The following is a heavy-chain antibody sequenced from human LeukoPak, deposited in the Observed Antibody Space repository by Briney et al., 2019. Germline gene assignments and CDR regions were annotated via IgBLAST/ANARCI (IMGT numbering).Heavy chain of an antibody. CDR1: GFIFSSYA. J-gene: IGHJ4*02. CDR2: ISGSGSST. CDR3: ARAGIVVPPGYFDY. D-gene: IGHD2-2*01. V-gene: IGHV3-23*01. Sequence: GGSLRLSCAASGFIFSSYAMSWVRQAPGMGLESVSAISGSGSSTYYADSVKGRFTISRDNSKNTLYLQMNSLRAEDTAVYYCARAGIVVPPGYFDYWGQGTLVTVSS.